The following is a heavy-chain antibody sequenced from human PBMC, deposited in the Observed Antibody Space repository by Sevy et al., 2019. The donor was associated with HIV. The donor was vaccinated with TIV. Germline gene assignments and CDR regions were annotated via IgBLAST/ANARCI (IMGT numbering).Heavy chain of an antibody. CDR3: ARAYCSGGSCYSGRFDYYYGMDV. J-gene: IGHJ6*02. CDR2: ISSSSSYI. D-gene: IGHD2-15*01. Sequence: GGSLRLSCAASGFTFSSYSVNWVRQAPGKGLEWVSSISSSSSYIYYADSVKGRFTISRDNAKNSLYLQMNSLRAEDTAVYYCARAYCSGGSCYSGRFDYYYGMDVWGQGTTVTVSS. CDR1: GFTFSSYS. V-gene: IGHV3-21*01.